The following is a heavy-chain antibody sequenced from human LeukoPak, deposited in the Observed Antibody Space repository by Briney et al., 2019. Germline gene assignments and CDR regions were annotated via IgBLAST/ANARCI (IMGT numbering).Heavy chain of an antibody. Sequence: ASVKVSCKVSGYTLTELSMHWVRQAPGKGLEWMGGFDPEDGETIYAQKFQGRVTMTRDTSTSTVYMELSSLRSEDTAVYYCAREIEDTAMATGYYYGMDVWGQGTTVTVSS. CDR2: FDPEDGET. CDR1: GYTLTELS. CDR3: AREIEDTAMATGYYYGMDV. V-gene: IGHV1-24*01. J-gene: IGHJ6*02. D-gene: IGHD5-18*01.